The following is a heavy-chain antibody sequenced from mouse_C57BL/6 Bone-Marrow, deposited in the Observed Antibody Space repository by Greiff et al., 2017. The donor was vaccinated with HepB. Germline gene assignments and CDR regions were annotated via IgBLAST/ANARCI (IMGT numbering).Heavy chain of an antibody. V-gene: IGHV1-62-2*01. Sequence: QVQLQQSGAELVKPGASVKLSCKASGYTFTEYTIHWVKQRSGQGLEWIGWFYPGSGSIKYNEKFKDKATLTADKSSSTVYMELSRLTSEESAVYFCARHEENAYDSNYDAMDYWGQGTSVTVSS. J-gene: IGHJ4*01. CDR1: GYTFTEYT. CDR3: ARHEENAYDSNYDAMDY. CDR2: FYPGSGSI. D-gene: IGHD2-5*01.